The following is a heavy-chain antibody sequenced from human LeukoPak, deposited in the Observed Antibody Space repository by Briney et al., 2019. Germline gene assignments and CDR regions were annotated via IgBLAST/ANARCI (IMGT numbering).Heavy chain of an antibody. CDR2: ISGSGGST. J-gene: IGHJ4*02. Sequence: PGGSLRLSCAASGFTFRSYAMSWVRQAPGKGLEWVSAISGSGGSTYYADSVKGRFTIARDNSKNTLYLQMNSLRAEDTAVYYCAKDWGYDILTGYYLGDYWGQGTLVTVSS. V-gene: IGHV3-23*01. CDR3: AKDWGYDILTGYYLGDY. D-gene: IGHD3-9*01. CDR1: GFTFRSYA.